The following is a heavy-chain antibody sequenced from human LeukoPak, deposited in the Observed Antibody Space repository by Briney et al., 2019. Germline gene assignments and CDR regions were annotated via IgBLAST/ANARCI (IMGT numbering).Heavy chain of an antibody. Sequence: PSETLSLTCSVSGASIRSYSWSWLRQPAGKGLEWIGRIHTSASTDYNPSLKSRVTMSVDTSKNQLSLKLNSVTAADTAVYFCARDDNSEYSDDAFDIWGQGTLVTVSS. CDR1: GASIRSYS. J-gene: IGHJ3*02. V-gene: IGHV4-4*07. CDR2: IHTSAST. CDR3: ARDDNSEYSDDAFDI. D-gene: IGHD1-26*01.